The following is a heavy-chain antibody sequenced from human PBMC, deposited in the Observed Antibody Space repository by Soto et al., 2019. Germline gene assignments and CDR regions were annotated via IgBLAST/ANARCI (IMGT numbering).Heavy chain of an antibody. Sequence: GGSLRLSCAASGFTLSNYGIHWVRQAPGKGLEWVAVMSYDANNKNYADSVKGRFTISRDNSKNTLYLQMNSLRPEDSAVYYCAKGPIVGTTSSYFDYWGPGTLVTVSS. J-gene: IGHJ4*02. CDR2: MSYDANNK. CDR1: GFTLSNYG. D-gene: IGHD1-26*01. V-gene: IGHV3-30*18. CDR3: AKGPIVGTTSSYFDY.